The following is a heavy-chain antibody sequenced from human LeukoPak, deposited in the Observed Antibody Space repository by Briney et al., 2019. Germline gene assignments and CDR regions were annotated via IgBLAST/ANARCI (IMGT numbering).Heavy chain of an antibody. CDR3: ARHRRITMIVVVITIGFDP. CDR1: GGSISSNSYY. CDR2: IYYSGST. V-gene: IGHV4-39*01. J-gene: IGHJ5*02. D-gene: IGHD3-22*01. Sequence: SETLSLTCTVSGGSISSNSYYWGWIRQPPGKGLEWIGTIYYSGSTYYNPSLKSRVTISVDTSKNQFSLKLSSVTAADTAVYYCARHRRITMIVVVITIGFDPWGQGTLVTVSS.